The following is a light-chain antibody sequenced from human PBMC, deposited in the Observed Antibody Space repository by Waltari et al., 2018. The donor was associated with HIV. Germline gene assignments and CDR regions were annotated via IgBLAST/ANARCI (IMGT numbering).Light chain of an antibody. V-gene: IGLV2-14*01. J-gene: IGLJ1*01. CDR3: SSYTSSSTTYV. CDR1: SSDVGGSNY. Sequence: QSALTQPASVSGSPGQSITISCPGTSSDVGGSNYVSRYQQHPGKAPKLMIYEVSNRPSGVSNRFSGSKSGNTASLTISGLQAEDEADYYCSSYTSSSTTYVFGTGTKVTVL. CDR2: EVS.